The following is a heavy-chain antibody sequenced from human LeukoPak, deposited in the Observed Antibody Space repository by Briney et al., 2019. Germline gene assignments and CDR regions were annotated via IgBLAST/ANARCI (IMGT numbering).Heavy chain of an antibody. Sequence: ASVKVSCKASGYTFTSYDINWVRQATGQGLEWMGWMNPNSGNTGYAQKFQGRVTMTRNTSISTAYMELSSLRSEDTAAYYCASSQWLEGDDAFDIWGQGTMVTVSS. D-gene: IGHD6-19*01. CDR2: MNPNSGNT. J-gene: IGHJ3*02. V-gene: IGHV1-8*01. CDR3: ASSQWLEGDDAFDI. CDR1: GYTFTSYD.